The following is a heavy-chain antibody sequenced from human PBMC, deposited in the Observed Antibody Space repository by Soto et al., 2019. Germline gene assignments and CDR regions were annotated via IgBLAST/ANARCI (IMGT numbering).Heavy chain of an antibody. V-gene: IGHV1-3*05. D-gene: IGHD2-2*01. Sequence: QVQLVQSGAEEKKPGASVKVSCKAFGYTFTTYTIHWLRQAPGQRLEWMGWIIAGSGNTKYSQRFQGRITITRDTSATTAYMELSSLRSEDTGVYSCARVPLYQPLIAFDLWGQGTLVTVSS. CDR1: GYTFTTYT. CDR2: IIAGSGNT. J-gene: IGHJ3*01. CDR3: ARVPLYQPLIAFDL.